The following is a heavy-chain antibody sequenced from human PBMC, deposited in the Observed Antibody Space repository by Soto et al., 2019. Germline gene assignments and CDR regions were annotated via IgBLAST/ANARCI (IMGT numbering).Heavy chain of an antibody. CDR2: IYYDGNTK. D-gene: IGHD4-17*01. Sequence: QVQLVESGGGVVQPGKSLRLSCAASGFLFSAYGMHWVRQAPGKGLEWLALIYYDGNTKYYADSVKGRFTISRDNSQNTLFLQMSSLRADDTGVYYCARVGGTVTSDFWGQGSLLTVSS. J-gene: IGHJ4*02. V-gene: IGHV3-33*01. CDR3: ARVGGTVTSDF. CDR1: GFLFSAYG.